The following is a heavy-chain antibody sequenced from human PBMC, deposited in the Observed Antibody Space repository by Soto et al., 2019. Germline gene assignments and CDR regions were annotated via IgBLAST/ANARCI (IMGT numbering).Heavy chain of an antibody. D-gene: IGHD3-16*01. CDR1: GLTVSSNY. Sequence: PGGSLRLSCAASGLTVSSNYMSWVRQAPGKGLEWVSVIYSGTTTHYADSVKGRFTISRDSSKNTLYLQMNSLRAEDTAVYYCARGYWVEGYGAGTYLDFWGQGTLVTVSS. V-gene: IGHV3-66*01. CDR3: ARGYWVEGYGAGTYLDF. J-gene: IGHJ4*02. CDR2: IYSGTTT.